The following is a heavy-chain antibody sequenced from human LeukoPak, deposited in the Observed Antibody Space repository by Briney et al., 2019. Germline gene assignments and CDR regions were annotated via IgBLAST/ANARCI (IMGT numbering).Heavy chain of an antibody. J-gene: IGHJ4*02. CDR2: IIPILGIA. CDR3: ARDTIGIAAAGTRYYFDY. CDR1: GGTFSSYA. V-gene: IGHV1-69*04. Sequence: ASVKVSCKASGGTFSSYAISWVRQAPGQGLEWMGRIIPILGIANYAQKFQGRVTITADKSTSTAYMELSSLRSEDTAVYYCARDTIGIAAAGTRYYFDYWGQGTLVTVSS. D-gene: IGHD6-13*01.